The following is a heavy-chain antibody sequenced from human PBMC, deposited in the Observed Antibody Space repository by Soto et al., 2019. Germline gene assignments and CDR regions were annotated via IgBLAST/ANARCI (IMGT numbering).Heavy chain of an antibody. CDR3: ANVMVAATRHTDFDS. CDR1: GGSINSNSYY. D-gene: IGHD2-15*01. CDR2: IYFDGST. Sequence: QLRESGPGLVKPSETLSLTCTVSGGSINSNSYYWAWIRQTPGKGLAWIASIYFDGSTYYNPSLKSRVTISVDTSKNQFSLRLTSVTTADTAVYYWANVMVAATRHTDFDSWGQGTLVTVSS. V-gene: IGHV4-39*01. J-gene: IGHJ4*02.